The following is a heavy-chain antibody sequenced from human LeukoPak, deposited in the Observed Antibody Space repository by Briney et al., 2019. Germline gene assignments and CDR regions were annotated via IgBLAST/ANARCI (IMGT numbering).Heavy chain of an antibody. D-gene: IGHD3-22*01. V-gene: IGHV1-8*01. Sequence: GASVKVSCKASGYTFTSYDINWVRQATGQGLEWMGWMNPNSGNTGYAQKFQGRVTMTRNTSISTAYMELSSLRSEDTAVYYCARVRRHYYYDSSGYYESWGQGTLVTVSS. CDR3: ARVRRHYYYDSSGYYES. CDR2: MNPNSGNT. J-gene: IGHJ5*02. CDR1: GYTFTSYD.